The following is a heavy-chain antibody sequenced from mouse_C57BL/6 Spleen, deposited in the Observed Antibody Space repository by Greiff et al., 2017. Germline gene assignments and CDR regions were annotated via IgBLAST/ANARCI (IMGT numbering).Heavy chain of an antibody. J-gene: IGHJ2*01. CDR3: ARYYDYDFYYFDY. V-gene: IGHV5-17*01. CDR2: ISSGSSTI. Sequence: EVKLMESGGGLVKPGGSLKLSCAASGFTFSDYGMHWVRQAPEKGLEWVAYISSGSSTIYYADTVKGRFTISRDNAKNTLFLQMTSLRSEDTAMYYCARYYDYDFYYFDYWGQGTTRTVSS. D-gene: IGHD2-4*01. CDR1: GFTFSDYG.